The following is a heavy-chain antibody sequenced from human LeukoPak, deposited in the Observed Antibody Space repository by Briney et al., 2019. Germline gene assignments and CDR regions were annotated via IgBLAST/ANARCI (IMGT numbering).Heavy chain of an antibody. CDR1: GFTFSSYA. Sequence: GGSLRLSRAASGFTFSSYAMSWVRQAPGKGLEWVSAISGSGGSTYYADSVKGRFTISRDNSKNTLYLQMNSLRAEDTAVYYCAKAPMVRGAVFDYWGQGTLVTVSS. V-gene: IGHV3-23*01. CDR3: AKAPMVRGAVFDY. D-gene: IGHD3-10*01. J-gene: IGHJ4*02. CDR2: ISGSGGST.